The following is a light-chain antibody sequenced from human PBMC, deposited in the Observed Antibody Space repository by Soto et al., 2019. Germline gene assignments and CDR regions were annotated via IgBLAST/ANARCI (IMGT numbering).Light chain of an antibody. CDR3: QQYGSSLIT. V-gene: IGKV3-20*01. J-gene: IGKJ5*01. Sequence: EIVLTQSPGTLSLSPGERATLSCRASQSVSSSYLAWYQQNPGQAPRLLIYGASSRATGIPDRFSGSGSGTDFTLTISRLEPEDSAVYYCQQYGSSLITSGQGTRPEI. CDR1: QSVSSSY. CDR2: GAS.